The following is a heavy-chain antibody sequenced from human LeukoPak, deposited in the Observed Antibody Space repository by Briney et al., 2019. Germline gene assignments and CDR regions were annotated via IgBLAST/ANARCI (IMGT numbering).Heavy chain of an antibody. CDR3: ARLHYFGSGNYYNVGDY. CDR1: GYSFSSYW. CDR2: IYPGNSDT. J-gene: IGHJ4*02. V-gene: IGHV5-51*01. D-gene: IGHD3-10*01. Sequence: GESLKISCKGSGYSFSSYWIGWVRQMPGKGLEWMGTIYPGNSDTRYSPSFQGQVTISADKSISTAYLQWSSLKASDTAMYYCARLHYFGSGNYYNVGDYWGQGTLVTVSS.